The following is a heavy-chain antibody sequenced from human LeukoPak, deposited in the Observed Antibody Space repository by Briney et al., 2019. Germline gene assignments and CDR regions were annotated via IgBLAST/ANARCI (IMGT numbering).Heavy chain of an antibody. CDR1: DDSISSSTYY. CDR3: ARDVGRVLWFGELFKPYYFDY. J-gene: IGHJ4*02. D-gene: IGHD3-10*01. V-gene: IGHV4-39*07. Sequence: SETLSLTCIISDDSISSSTYYWGWIRQPPGKGLEWIGSIYYSGSTYYNPSLKSRVTISVDTSKNQFSLKLSSVTAADTAVYYCARDVGRVLWFGELFKPYYFDYWGQGTLVTVSS. CDR2: IYYSGST.